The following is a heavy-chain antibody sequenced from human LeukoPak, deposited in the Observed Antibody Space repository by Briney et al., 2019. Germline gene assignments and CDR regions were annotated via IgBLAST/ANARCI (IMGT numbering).Heavy chain of an antibody. V-gene: IGHV4-59*01. D-gene: IGHD3-3*01. CDR3: ARSLPGAIGAADF. J-gene: IGHJ4*02. CDR1: GGPIISYY. CDR2: THSSGNT. Sequence: PSETLSLTCTVSGGPIISYYWSWIRQPPGKGLEWIAYTHSSGNTGYNPSLKSRVTISLDTSKNHFSLKVTSMTAADTGVYYCARSLPGAIGAADFWGQGTLVTVSS.